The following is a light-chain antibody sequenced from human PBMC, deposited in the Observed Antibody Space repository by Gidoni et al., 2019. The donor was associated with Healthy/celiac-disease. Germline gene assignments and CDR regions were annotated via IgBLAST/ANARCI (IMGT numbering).Light chain of an antibody. Sequence: SSELTQAPPASVALGQTVRITCQGDSLRSYYASWYQQKPGQAPVLVIYGKNNRPSGIPDRFSGSSSGNTASLTITGAQAEDEADYYCNSRDSSGNHRVVFGGGTKLTVL. J-gene: IGLJ2*01. CDR1: SLRSYY. CDR2: GKN. V-gene: IGLV3-19*01. CDR3: NSRDSSGNHRVV.